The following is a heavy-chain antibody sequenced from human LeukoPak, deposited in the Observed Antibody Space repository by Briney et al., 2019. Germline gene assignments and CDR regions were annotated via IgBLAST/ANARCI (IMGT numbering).Heavy chain of an antibody. CDR2: IYYSGCT. Sequence: PADTLSLTCTVSGGSISTYYWTWIRQPPGKGLEWIGYIYYSGCTNYHPSLKSRVTISVDTSKNQFSLKLSSVTAADTAVYYCARGSYDSSGYAFDYWGQGTLVTVS. D-gene: IGHD3-22*01. CDR1: GGSISTYY. V-gene: IGHV4-59*07. J-gene: IGHJ4*02. CDR3: ARGSYDSSGYAFDY.